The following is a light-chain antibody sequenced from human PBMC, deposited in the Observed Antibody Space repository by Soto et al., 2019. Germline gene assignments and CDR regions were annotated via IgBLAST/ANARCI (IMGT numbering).Light chain of an antibody. Sequence: DIVLTQSPGTLSLSPGERATLSCRASQSVSSNYLAWYQQKPGQAPRLLIYGASTRATGIPDRFSGSGSGKDFTLTISGLEPEDFAVYYCHQYGSSPWTFGQGTKVEIK. CDR2: GAS. J-gene: IGKJ1*01. CDR1: QSVSSNY. CDR3: HQYGSSPWT. V-gene: IGKV3-20*01.